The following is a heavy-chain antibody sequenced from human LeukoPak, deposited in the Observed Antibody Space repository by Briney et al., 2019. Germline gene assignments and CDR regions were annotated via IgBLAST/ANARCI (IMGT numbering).Heavy chain of an antibody. CDR3: ARELGWTDAFDI. V-gene: IGHV4-34*01. J-gene: IGHJ3*02. CDR1: GGSFSGYY. Sequence: PSETLSLTCAVYGGSFSGYYWSWIRQPPGKGLEWIGEINHSGSTNYNPSLKSRVTISVDTSKNQFSLKLSSVTAADTAVYYCARELGWTDAFDIWGQGTMVTVSS. D-gene: IGHD6-19*01. CDR2: INHSGST.